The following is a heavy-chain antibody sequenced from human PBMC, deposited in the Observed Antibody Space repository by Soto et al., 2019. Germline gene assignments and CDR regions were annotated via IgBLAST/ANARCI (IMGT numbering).Heavy chain of an antibody. CDR2: INPSGGST. J-gene: IGHJ4*02. D-gene: IGHD2-2*01. CDR3: ARVPVVVPAALHFDY. Sequence: ASVKVSCKASGYTFTSYYMHWVRQAPGQGLEWMGIINPSGGSTSYAQKFQGRVTMTRDTSTSTVYMELSSLRSEDTAVYYCARVPVVVPAALHFDYWGQGTLVTGLL. V-gene: IGHV1-46*01. CDR1: GYTFTSYY.